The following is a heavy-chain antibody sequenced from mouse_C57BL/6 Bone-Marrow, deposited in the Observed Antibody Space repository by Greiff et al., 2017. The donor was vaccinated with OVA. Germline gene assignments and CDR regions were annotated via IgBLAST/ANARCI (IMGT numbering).Heavy chain of an antibody. J-gene: IGHJ2*01. CDR1: GYTFTSYG. V-gene: IGHV1-81*01. D-gene: IGHD3-1*01. CDR2: IYPRSGNT. Sequence: QVQLQQSGAELARPGASVKLSCKASGYTFTSYGISWVKQRTGQGLEWIGEIYPRSGNTYYNEKFKGKATLTADKSSSTAYMELRSLTSEDSAVYFCARRALSNYFDDWGQGTTLTVSS. CDR3: ARRALSNYFDD.